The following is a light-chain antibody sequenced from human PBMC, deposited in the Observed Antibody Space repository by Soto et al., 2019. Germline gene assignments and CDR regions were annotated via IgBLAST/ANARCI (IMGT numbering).Light chain of an antibody. CDR3: SSYTSSSTL. CDR2: DVS. J-gene: IGLJ2*01. V-gene: IGLV2-14*01. Sequence: QSVLTQPASVSGSPGQSITISYTGTSSDVGGYNYVSWYQQHPGKAPKLMIYDVSNRPSGVSNRFSGSKSGNTASLTISGLQAEDEADYYCSSYTSSSTLFGGGTKLTVL. CDR1: SSDVGGYNY.